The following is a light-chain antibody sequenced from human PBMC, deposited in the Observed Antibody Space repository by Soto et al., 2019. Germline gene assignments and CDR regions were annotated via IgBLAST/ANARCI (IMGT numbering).Light chain of an antibody. CDR3: QHYDSYSSIT. CDR1: QSISSW. V-gene: IGKV1-5*03. CDR2: KAS. Sequence: DIQMTQSPSTLSASVGDRVTITCRASQSISSWLAWYQQKPGKAPNLLIYKASTLETGVPPRFSGSGSGTEFTLTISSLQPDDFATYYCQHYDSYSSITSGQGTRLEIK. J-gene: IGKJ5*01.